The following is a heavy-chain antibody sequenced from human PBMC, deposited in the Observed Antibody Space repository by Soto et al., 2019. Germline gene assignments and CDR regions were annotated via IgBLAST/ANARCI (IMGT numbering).Heavy chain of an antibody. D-gene: IGHD2-15*01. CDR3: ARYSHGGNAADFDY. J-gene: IGHJ4*02. CDR1: GYIFSTYG. CDR2: ISTNNGNT. Sequence: QVPLVQSGAEVKKPGASVKVSCKASGYIFSTYGITWVRQAPGQGLEWMGSISTNNGNTDYGQILQGRLTMTIDTSTTTAYMEVRGLRYDDTAVYYCARYSHGGNAADFDYWGQGTLVTVSS. V-gene: IGHV1-18*04.